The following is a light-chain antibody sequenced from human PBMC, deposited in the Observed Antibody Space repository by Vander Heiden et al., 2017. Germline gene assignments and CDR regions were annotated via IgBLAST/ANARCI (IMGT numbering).Light chain of an antibody. CDR3: QVWDSSTAP. CDR2: QRD. Sequence: SSALTPPPSVSLSPAQTASITCSGDNFGHRDVCWYQQKPGQSPVLVIYQRDKRPSGIPGRFSGSNSGNTATLTISGTQTMDEADYYCQVWDSSTAPFGGGTKLTVL. CDR1: NFGHRD. V-gene: IGLV3-1*01. J-gene: IGLJ3*02.